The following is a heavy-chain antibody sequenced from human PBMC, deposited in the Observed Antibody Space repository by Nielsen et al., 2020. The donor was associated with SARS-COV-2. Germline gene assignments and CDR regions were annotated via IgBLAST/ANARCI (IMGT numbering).Heavy chain of an antibody. CDR1: GFTFSSYW. J-gene: IGHJ4*02. D-gene: IGHD6-19*01. CDR2: IKQDGSEK. Sequence: GESLKISCAASGFTFSSYWMSWVRQAPGKGLEWVANIKQDGSEKYYVDSVKGRFTISRDNAKNSLYLQMNSLRAEDTAVYYCARVSTVAGSYYFDYWGQGTLVTVSS. CDR3: ARVSTVAGSYYFDY. V-gene: IGHV3-7*03.